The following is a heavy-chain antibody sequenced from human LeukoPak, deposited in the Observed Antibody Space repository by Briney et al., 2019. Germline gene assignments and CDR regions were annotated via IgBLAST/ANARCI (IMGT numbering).Heavy chain of an antibody. CDR1: GFTFSSYA. Sequence: GGSLRLSCEASGFTFSSYAMSWVRQAPGQGLEWVSGISGSAGNTYYADSVKGRFTISRDNSKNTLYLQMNSLRAEDTAVYYCAKDLRSVWYYFDVWGQGTLVTVSS. CDR3: AKDLRSVWYYFDV. V-gene: IGHV3-23*01. CDR2: ISGSAGNT. J-gene: IGHJ4*02. D-gene: IGHD6-19*01.